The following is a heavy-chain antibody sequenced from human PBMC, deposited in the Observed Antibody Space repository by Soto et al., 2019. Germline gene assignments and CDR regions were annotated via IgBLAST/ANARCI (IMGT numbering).Heavy chain of an antibody. V-gene: IGHV4-34*01. CDR1: GGSFSGYY. CDR3: ARGEVVVVAATPYYFDY. D-gene: IGHD2-15*01. J-gene: IGHJ4*02. Sequence: SETLSLTCAVYGGSFSGYYWSWIRQPPGKGLEWIGEINHSGSTNYNPSLKSRVTISVDTSKNQFSLKLSSVTAADTAVYYCARGEVVVVAATPYYFDYWGQGTLVTVSS. CDR2: INHSGST.